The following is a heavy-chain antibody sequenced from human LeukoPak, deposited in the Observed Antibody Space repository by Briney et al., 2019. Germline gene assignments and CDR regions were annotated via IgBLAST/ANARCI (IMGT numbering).Heavy chain of an antibody. D-gene: IGHD5-18*01. J-gene: IGHJ6*02. CDR1: GGTFSSYA. CDR2: IIPTLGIA. Sequence: GSSVKVSCKASGGTFSSYAISRVRQAPGQGLEWMGRIIPTLGIANYAQKYQGRVTITADKSTSTAYMELSSLRSEDTAVYYCAREFTAKINYGMDVWGQGTTVTVSS. CDR3: AREFTAKINYGMDV. V-gene: IGHV1-69*04.